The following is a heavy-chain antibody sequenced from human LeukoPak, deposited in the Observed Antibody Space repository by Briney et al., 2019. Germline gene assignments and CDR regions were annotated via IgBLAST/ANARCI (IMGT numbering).Heavy chain of an antibody. CDR3: AXXQVFDY. Sequence: SETLXXTCAVFSASVSDYHWSWIRQSPGKGLEWIGEVSRPGSTTYNPSLNSRVTISMEKSKNQFSLKLNSVTAADTAVYYCAXXQVFDYWGQGTLVTVSS. J-gene: IGHJ4*02. V-gene: IGHV4-34*01. CDR1: SASVSDYH. CDR2: VSRPGST.